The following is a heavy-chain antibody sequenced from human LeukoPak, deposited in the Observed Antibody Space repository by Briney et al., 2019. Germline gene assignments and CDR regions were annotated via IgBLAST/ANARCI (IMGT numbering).Heavy chain of an antibody. CDR2: IYYSGST. CDR1: GGSISSYY. Sequence: TSETLSLTCTVSGGSISSYYWSWIRQPPGKGLEWIGYIYYSGSTNYNPSLKSRVTISVDTSKNQFSLKLSSVTAADTAVYYCARDSCGGSCSPPAGFDYWGQGTLVTVSS. CDR3: ARDSCGGSCSPPAGFDY. V-gene: IGHV4-59*01. D-gene: IGHD2-15*01. J-gene: IGHJ4*02.